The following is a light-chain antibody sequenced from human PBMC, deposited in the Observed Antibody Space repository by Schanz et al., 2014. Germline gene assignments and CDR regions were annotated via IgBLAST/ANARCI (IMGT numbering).Light chain of an antibody. CDR3: QQYDNFYT. J-gene: IGKJ2*01. CDR2: GAS. CDR1: QSLSRSY. Sequence: EIVLTQSPGTLSLSPGERATLSCRASQSLSRSYLAWYQQKPGQAPRLLIYGASTRATGIPDRFSGSGSGTDFTLTISRLEPEDFAVYYCQQYDNFYTFGQGTKLESK. V-gene: IGKV3-20*01.